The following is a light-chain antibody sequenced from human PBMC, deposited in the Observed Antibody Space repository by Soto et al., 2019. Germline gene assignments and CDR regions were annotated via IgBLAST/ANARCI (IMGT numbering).Light chain of an antibody. CDR2: DAS. CDR3: QQYNTYPWT. Sequence: DIQVTQSPSTLSASVGDRVTFTCRASQSISSWLAWYQQKPGRAPKLLIYDASTLESGVPSRFSGSGSGAEFTLTISRLQPDDFATYYCQQYNTYPWTFGQGTKVEIK. V-gene: IGKV1-5*01. J-gene: IGKJ1*01. CDR1: QSISSW.